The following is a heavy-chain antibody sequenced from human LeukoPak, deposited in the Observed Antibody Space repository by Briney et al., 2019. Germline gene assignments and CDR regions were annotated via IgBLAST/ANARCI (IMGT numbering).Heavy chain of an antibody. J-gene: IGHJ4*02. Sequence: GGSLRLSCSASGFTFSEYFMHWVRQAPGQGLVWVSRINGDGTTTIYADSVKGRFTIPRDNSKNTLYLQVNSLRAEDTAVYYCAKWGDYDILTGYYVPDYWGQGTLVTVSS. V-gene: IGHV3-74*01. CDR3: AKWGDYDILTGYYVPDY. CDR2: INGDGTTT. CDR1: GFTFSEYF. D-gene: IGHD3-9*01.